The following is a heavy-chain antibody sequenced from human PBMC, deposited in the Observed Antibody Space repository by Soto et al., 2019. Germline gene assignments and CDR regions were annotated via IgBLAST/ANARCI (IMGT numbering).Heavy chain of an antibody. CDR1: GFIFSSAW. D-gene: IGHD1-26*01. CDR2: IKSKSDGGTR. CDR3: VEGGNDF. Sequence: EVQVVESGGDLVKPGGSLRLSCATSGFIFSSAWMSWVRQAPGKGLEWVGRIKSKSDGGTRDYAAPVNGRFTISRDDSKNMVYLQMNSRTAEDTAVYYCVEGGNDFWGQGTLVTVSS. V-gene: IGHV3-15*01. J-gene: IGHJ4*02.